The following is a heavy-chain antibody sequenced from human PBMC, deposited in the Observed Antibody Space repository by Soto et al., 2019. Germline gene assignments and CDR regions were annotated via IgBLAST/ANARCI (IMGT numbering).Heavy chain of an antibody. CDR3: ARLEGLATISYYFDY. D-gene: IGHD3-9*01. J-gene: IGHJ4*02. CDR2: IYYSGST. Sequence: SETLSLTCTVSGGSISSSSYYWGWIRQPPGKGLEWIGSIYYSGSTYYNPSLKSRVTISVDKSKNQFSLKLSSVTAADTAVYYCARLEGLATISYYFDYWGQGALVTVSS. CDR1: GGSISSSSYY. V-gene: IGHV4-39*01.